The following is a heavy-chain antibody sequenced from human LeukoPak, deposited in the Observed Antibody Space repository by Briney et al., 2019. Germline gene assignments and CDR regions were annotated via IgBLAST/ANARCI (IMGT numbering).Heavy chain of an antibody. Sequence: SETLSLTCTVSGDSISSSSHYWGWIRQPPGKGLEWIGYIDYSGSTNYNPSLKSRVTISIDTSKNQFSLRLASVTAADSAVYYCARGFDFKSTYFESWGQGTLVTVSS. J-gene: IGHJ4*02. CDR2: IDYSGST. CDR3: ARGFDFKSTYFES. CDR1: GDSISSSSHY. V-gene: IGHV4-61*05. D-gene: IGHD5-12*01.